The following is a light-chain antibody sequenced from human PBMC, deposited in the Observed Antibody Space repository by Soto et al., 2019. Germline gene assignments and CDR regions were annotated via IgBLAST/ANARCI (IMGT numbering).Light chain of an antibody. CDR2: DAS. V-gene: IGKV3-11*01. J-gene: IGKJ2*01. CDR1: QSVSSY. CDR3: QQRYSTPYT. Sequence: EIVLTQSPATLSLSPGERATLSCRASQSVSSYLAWYQQKPGQAPKLLIYDASNMHTGIPARFSGSGSGTDFTLTISSLQPEDFATYYCQQRYSTPYTFGQGTKVDIK.